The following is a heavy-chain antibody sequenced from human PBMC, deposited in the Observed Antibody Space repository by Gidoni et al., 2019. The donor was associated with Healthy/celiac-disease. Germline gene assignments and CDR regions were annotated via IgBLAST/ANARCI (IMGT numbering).Heavy chain of an antibody. V-gene: IGHV1-2*02. Sequence: QVQLVKSGAEVKKPGPPVKVSCKVSGSTSAGYYMTWLRQAPGQGLEWMGWINPNSGGRNYAQKFQGRVTMTRDTSISTGYMELRRLRSDDAAVYYCARDSGDYDPPHFDYWGQGTLVTVSS. D-gene: IGHD3-3*01. CDR2: INPNSGGR. J-gene: IGHJ4*02. CDR1: GSTSAGYY. CDR3: ARDSGDYDPPHFDY.